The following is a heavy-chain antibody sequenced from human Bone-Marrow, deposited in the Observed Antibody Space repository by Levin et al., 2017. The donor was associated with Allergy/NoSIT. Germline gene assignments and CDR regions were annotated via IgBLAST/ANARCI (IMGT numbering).Heavy chain of an antibody. V-gene: IGHV4-4*07. J-gene: IGHJ4*02. CDR2: IYTSGST. CDR3: ARDRRGYDSTTPFDY. CDR1: GGSISSYY. D-gene: IGHD3-22*01. Sequence: SQTLSLTCTVSGGSISSYYWSWIRQPAGKGLEWIGRIYTSGSTNYNPSLKSRVTMSVDTSKNQFSLKLSSVTAADTAVYYCARDRRGYDSTTPFDYWGQGTLVTVSS.